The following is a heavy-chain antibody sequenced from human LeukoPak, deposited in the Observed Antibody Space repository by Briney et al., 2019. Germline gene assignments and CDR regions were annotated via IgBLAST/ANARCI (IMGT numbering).Heavy chain of an antibody. CDR1: GGSISSGGYY. J-gene: IGHJ4*02. CDR3: ARADRYSSGWFTFDY. D-gene: IGHD6-19*01. V-gene: IGHV4-30-4*01. CDR2: IYYSGRT. Sequence: SQTLSLTCNVSGGSISSGGYYWSWIRPSPGKGLEWIGYIYYSGRTYYNPSLKSRLIISVDTSKNQFSLKLTSVTAADTAVYYCARADRYSSGWFTFDYWGQGTLVTVSS.